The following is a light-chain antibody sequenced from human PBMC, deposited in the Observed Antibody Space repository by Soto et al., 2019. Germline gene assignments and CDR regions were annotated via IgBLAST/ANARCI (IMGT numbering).Light chain of an antibody. CDR2: EVS. Sequence: QSVLTQPASVSGSPGQSITISCTGTSSDIGAYTSVSWYQHHPDKAPKVMIYEVSKRPSGVSTRFSGSKSGNTASLTISGLRDEDEAHYYCCSYAGSFYVFGTGTKVTVL. V-gene: IGLV2-23*02. CDR3: CSYAGSFYV. J-gene: IGLJ1*01. CDR1: SSDIGAYTS.